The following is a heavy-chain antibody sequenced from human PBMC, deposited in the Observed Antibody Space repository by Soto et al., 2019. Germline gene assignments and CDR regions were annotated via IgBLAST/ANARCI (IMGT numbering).Heavy chain of an antibody. J-gene: IGHJ6*01. Sequence: QELLVESGGGVVRPGSSLRLSCVTSGIIFEAHAFHWVRQAPGKGLKWVALIWYGGTTYYEDSVQGRFTISRDNSKKTVFLQMTDLRPEDSGVYYCARVRNNNDKRLDVVGQGTTVNFS. CDR3: ARVRNNNDKRLDV. D-gene: IGHD2-8*01. V-gene: IGHV3-33*01. CDR2: IWYGGTT. CDR1: GIIFEAHA.